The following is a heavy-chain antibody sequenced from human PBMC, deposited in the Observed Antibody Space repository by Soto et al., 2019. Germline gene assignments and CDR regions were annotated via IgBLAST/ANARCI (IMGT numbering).Heavy chain of an antibody. CDR1: GFTFSNAW. D-gene: IGHD3-22*01. CDR2: IKSKTDGGTT. Sequence: ESLKISCAASGFTFSNAWMSWVRQAPGKGLEWVGRIKSKTDGGTTDYAAPVKGRFTISRDDSKNTLYLQMNSLKTEDTAVYYCTAEGYYYDSSGYYYGLTYYYYGMDVWGQGTPVTVSS. CDR3: TAEGYYYDSSGYYYGLTYYYYGMDV. J-gene: IGHJ6*02. V-gene: IGHV3-15*01.